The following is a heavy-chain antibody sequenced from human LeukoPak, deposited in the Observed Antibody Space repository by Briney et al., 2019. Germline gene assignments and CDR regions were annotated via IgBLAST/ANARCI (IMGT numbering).Heavy chain of an antibody. J-gene: IGHJ4*02. CDR2: INPNSGGT. Sequence: ASVKVSCKASGYTFTGYYMHWVRQAPGQGLEWMGWINPNSGGTNYAQKLQGRVTMTTDTSTSTAYMELRSLRSDDTAVYYCARVPDYGDYPPFDYWGQGTLVTVSS. D-gene: IGHD4-17*01. CDR3: ARVPDYGDYPPFDY. CDR1: GYTFTGYY. V-gene: IGHV1-2*02.